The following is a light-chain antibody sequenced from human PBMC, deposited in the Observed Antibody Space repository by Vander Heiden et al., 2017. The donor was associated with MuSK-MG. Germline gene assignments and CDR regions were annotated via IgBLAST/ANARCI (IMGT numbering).Light chain of an antibody. Sequence: DIQMTQSPSSLSASVGGRVTITCRASQSISTHLNWYQQKPGKAPKLLIYAASSLQSGVPSRFSGYGSGTEFTLTISSLQPEDFAAYYCQQGDSAPLTFGGGTKVEVK. CDR2: AAS. J-gene: IGKJ4*01. V-gene: IGKV1-39*01. CDR1: QSISTH. CDR3: QQGDSAPLT.